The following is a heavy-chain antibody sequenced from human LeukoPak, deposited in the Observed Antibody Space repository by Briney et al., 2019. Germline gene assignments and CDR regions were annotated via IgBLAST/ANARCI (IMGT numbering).Heavy chain of an antibody. V-gene: IGHV1-2*02. J-gene: IGHJ6*03. CDR2: INPNSGGT. D-gene: IGHD3-10*01. Sequence: ASVKVSCKASGYTFTGYYMHWVRQAPGQGLEWMGWINPNSGGTNYAQKFQGRVTMTRDTSISTAYMELSRLRSEDTAVYYCARSEGSGSYYNGHYYYYMDVWGKGTTVTVSS. CDR1: GYTFTGYY. CDR3: ARSEGSGSYYNGHYYYYMDV.